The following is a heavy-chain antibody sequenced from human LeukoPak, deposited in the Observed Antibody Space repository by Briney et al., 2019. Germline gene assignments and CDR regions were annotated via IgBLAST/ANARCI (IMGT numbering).Heavy chain of an antibody. D-gene: IGHD2-15*01. CDR2: MNPHSGKT. CDR1: GYPFNNYD. CDR3: ARGAAWRYCRGGRCFAPGY. J-gene: IGHJ4*02. Sequence: GASVKVSCKASGYPFNNYDINWVRQATGQGLEWMGWMNPHSGKTGYAQNFQGRVTMTRDTSISTAYMELSGLRSDDTAVYYCARGAAWRYCRGGRCFAPGYWGQGTLVTVSS. V-gene: IGHV1-8*01.